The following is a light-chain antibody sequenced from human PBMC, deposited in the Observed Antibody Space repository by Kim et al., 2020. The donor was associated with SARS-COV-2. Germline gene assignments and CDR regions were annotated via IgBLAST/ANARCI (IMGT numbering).Light chain of an antibody. V-gene: IGKV3-15*01. CDR2: GAS. Sequence: VSPGERATLSCRASQSVSSNFAWYQQKPGQAPRLLMYGASTRATGLPARFSGSGSGTEFTLTISSLQSEDFAVYYCQQYNNWPGTFGQGTRVDIK. J-gene: IGKJ1*01. CDR3: QQYNNWPGT. CDR1: QSVSSN.